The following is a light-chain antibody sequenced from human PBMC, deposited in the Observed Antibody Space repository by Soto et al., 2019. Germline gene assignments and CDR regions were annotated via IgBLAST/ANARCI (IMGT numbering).Light chain of an antibody. V-gene: IGKV4-1*01. Sequence: DIVMTQSPDSLAVSLGERATINCKSNQSVFSNSKNRNHLSWYQQKPGQHPKLLIYWATTRESGVPDRFSGSRSGTDFTLTVSGLQAEDVAIYYGHQYFRSALTVGGGTKVEIK. J-gene: IGKJ4*01. CDR1: QSVFSNSKNRNH. CDR3: HQYFRSALT. CDR2: WAT.